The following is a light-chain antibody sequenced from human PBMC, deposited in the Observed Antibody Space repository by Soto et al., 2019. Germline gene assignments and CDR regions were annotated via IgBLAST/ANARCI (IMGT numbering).Light chain of an antibody. Sequence: QSVLTQPPSVSGAPGQRVTISCTGSSSNIGAGYDIHWYQQLRGAAPKLLISGNSNRPSGVPDRFSGSKSGTSASLAIAGLQAEDEADYYCQSYDTSLSGSVFGGGTKLTVL. CDR3: QSYDTSLSGSV. CDR1: SSNIGAGYD. J-gene: IGLJ2*01. V-gene: IGLV1-40*01. CDR2: GNS.